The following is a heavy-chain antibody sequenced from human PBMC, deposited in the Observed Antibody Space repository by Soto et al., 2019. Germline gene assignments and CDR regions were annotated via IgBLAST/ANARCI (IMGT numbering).Heavy chain of an antibody. CDR3: ARDVTMFDTNGYYYFFDS. CDR1: GASISSGDYY. V-gene: IGHV4-30-4*01. J-gene: IGHJ4*02. Sequence: KPSETLSLTCTVSGASISSGDYYWSWIRQPPGKGLEWIGYIFYSGNTFYNPSLKSRLTISVDTSKNQFSLRLSSVTAADTAVYYCARDVTMFDTNGYYYFFDSWGQGTLVTVSS. D-gene: IGHD3-22*01. CDR2: IFYSGNT.